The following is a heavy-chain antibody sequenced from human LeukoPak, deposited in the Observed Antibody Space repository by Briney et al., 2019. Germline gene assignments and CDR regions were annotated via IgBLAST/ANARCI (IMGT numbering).Heavy chain of an antibody. D-gene: IGHD2-15*01. V-gene: IGHV4-39*01. CDR1: GGSINSSSYS. CDR3: ARRGYCSGGSCYYFDY. Sequence: SETLSLTCTVSGGSINSSSYSWGWIRHPPGKGLEWIGSIYYSGSTYYNPSLKSRVTISVDTSKNQFSLKLSSVTAADTAVYYCARRGYCSGGSCYYFDYWGQGTLVTVSS. CDR2: IYYSGST. J-gene: IGHJ4*02.